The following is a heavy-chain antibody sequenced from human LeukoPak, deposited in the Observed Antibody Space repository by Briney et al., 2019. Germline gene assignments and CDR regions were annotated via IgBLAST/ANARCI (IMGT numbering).Heavy chain of an antibody. V-gene: IGHV1-2*02. CDR2: INPNSGGT. J-gene: IGHJ1*01. CDR3: ARVSYSSSWYRIQAEYFRH. CDR1: GYTFTGYY. D-gene: IGHD6-13*01. Sequence: GASVKVSCKASGYTFTGYYMHWVRQAPGQGLEWMGWINPNSGGTNYAQKFQGRVTMTRDTSISTAYMELSRLRSDDTAVYYCARVSYSSSWYRIQAEYFRHWGQGTLVTVSS.